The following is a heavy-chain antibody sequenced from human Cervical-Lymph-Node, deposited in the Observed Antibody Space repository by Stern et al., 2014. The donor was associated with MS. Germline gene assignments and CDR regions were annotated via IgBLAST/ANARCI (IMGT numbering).Heavy chain of an antibody. J-gene: IGHJ3*02. CDR3: ATLKTSYGGKRVEAXXX. V-gene: IGHV5-51*01. D-gene: IGHD4-23*01. CDR2: IYPGDSDT. CDR1: GYSFTSHW. Sequence: MQLLESGADVKKPGESLKISCKGSGYSFTSHWIGWVRPLPGKAPEWMGNIYPGDSDTRYLPAFPGQVTIYADTSTSTPYLHRSSLKASDTAMYYGATLKTSYGGKRVEAXXXXGQGTMVTVSS.